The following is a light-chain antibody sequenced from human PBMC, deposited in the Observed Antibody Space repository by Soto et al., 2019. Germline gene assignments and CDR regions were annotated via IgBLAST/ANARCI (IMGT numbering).Light chain of an antibody. CDR3: IQYNTGWT. V-gene: IGKV3-15*01. CDR2: GAS. CDR1: QSVSSS. J-gene: IGKJ1*01. Sequence: DMVMTQSPATLSVSPGERATLSCRASQSVSSSLAWYQQKPGRSPRLLIYGASTRAIGIPARFSGSGSGTEFTLTIRGRQSEDFAVYYCIQYNTGWTSGRGTKVEIK.